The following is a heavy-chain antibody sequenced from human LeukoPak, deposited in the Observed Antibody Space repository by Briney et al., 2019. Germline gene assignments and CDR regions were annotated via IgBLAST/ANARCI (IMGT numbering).Heavy chain of an antibody. CDR3: AKARIHSTSPKSHDY. J-gene: IGHJ4*02. V-gene: IGHV3-23*01. Sequence: PGGSLRLSCAASGFTFSSYAVSWVRQAPGKGLEWVSAISGSGGSTYYADSVKGRFTISRDSSKNTLDLQMNSLRAEDTAVYYCAKARIHSTSPKSHDYWGQGTLVTVSS. CDR1: GFTFSSYA. D-gene: IGHD6-6*01. CDR2: ISGSGGST.